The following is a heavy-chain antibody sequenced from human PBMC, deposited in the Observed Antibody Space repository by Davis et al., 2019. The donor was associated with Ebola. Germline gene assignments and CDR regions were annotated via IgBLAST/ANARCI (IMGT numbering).Heavy chain of an antibody. D-gene: IGHD5-18*01. CDR1: GDSVSINSAG. V-gene: IGHV6-1*01. CDR2: TYFNSKYFR. J-gene: IGHJ6*02. Sequence: HSQTLSLTCAISGDSVSINSAGWNWIRQSPSRGLEWLGRTYFNSKYFRDYAVSVRGRITINADPSKNQFSLQLNSVTPEDTALYYCARGWLRGGMDVWGEGTTVTV. CDR3: ARGWLRGGMDV.